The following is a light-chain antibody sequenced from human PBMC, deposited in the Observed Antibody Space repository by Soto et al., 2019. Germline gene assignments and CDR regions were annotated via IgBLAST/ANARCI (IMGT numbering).Light chain of an antibody. CDR1: QSIRSY. CDR2: AAS. V-gene: IGKV1-39*01. Sequence: DIQMTQSPSSLSASVGDRVTITCRASQSIRSYLNWYQQKPGKAPKLLIYAASSLQSGVTSRFSGSGSGTDFTLTISSLQPDDFATYYCQQSYSTPFTFGPGTKVDIK. CDR3: QQSYSTPFT. J-gene: IGKJ3*01.